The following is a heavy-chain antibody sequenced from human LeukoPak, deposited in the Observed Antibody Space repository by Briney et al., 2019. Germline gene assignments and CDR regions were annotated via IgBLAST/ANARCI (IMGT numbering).Heavy chain of an antibody. CDR1: GFTFSDYY. Sequence: GGSLRLSCAASGFTFSDYYMSWIRQAPGKGLEWVSYISSSGSTIYYADSVKGRFTISRDNAKNSLYLQMNSLRAEDTAVYYCARGVSSVWYSDPPRYWGQGTLVTVSS. CDR2: ISSSGSTI. V-gene: IGHV3-11*04. J-gene: IGHJ4*02. CDR3: ARGVSSVWYSDPPRY. D-gene: IGHD6-19*01.